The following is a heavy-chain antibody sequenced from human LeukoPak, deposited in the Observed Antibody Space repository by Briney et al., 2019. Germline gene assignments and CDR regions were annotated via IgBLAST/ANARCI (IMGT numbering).Heavy chain of an antibody. CDR2: IYRSANT. D-gene: IGHD5-12*01. V-gene: IGHV4-4*07. Sequence: SETLSLTCTVSGGSISSYFWSWIRQPAGKGLEWIGRIYRSANTHYNPSLKSRVSMSVATSKNQFSLKLSSVTAADTAVYFCARGDSGYDFGLWGQGTLVTVSS. CDR3: ARGDSGYDFGL. CDR1: GGSISSYF. J-gene: IGHJ5*02.